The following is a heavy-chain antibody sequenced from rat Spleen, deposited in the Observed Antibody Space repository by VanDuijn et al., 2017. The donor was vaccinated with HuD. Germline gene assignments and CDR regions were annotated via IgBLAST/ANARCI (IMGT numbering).Heavy chain of an antibody. D-gene: IGHD1-10*01. CDR2: MWSDGDT. J-gene: IGHJ1*01. CDR1: GFSLTSSH. CDR3: TRPNNPYWYFDF. Sequence: QVQLKESGPGLVQPSQTLSLTCTVSGFSLTSSHVNWVRQPPGKGLEWMGVMWSDGDTAYNSALKSRLSISRDTSKNQVFLKMNSLQTEDTAIYFCTRPNNPYWYFDFWGPGTMVTVSS. V-gene: IGHV2-32*01.